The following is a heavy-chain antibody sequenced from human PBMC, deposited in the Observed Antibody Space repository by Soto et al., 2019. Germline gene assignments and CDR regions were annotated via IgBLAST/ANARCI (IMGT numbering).Heavy chain of an antibody. CDR1: GGSISSYY. Sequence: SETLSLTCTVSGGSISSYYWSWIRQPPGKGLEWIGYIYYSGSTNYNPSLKSRVTISVDTSKNQFSLKLSSVTAADTAVYYCARGKSSGPTVTTDYYYYYMDVWGKGTTVTVSS. D-gene: IGHD4-17*01. CDR2: IYYSGST. CDR3: ARGKSSGPTVTTDYYYYYMDV. J-gene: IGHJ6*03. V-gene: IGHV4-59*01.